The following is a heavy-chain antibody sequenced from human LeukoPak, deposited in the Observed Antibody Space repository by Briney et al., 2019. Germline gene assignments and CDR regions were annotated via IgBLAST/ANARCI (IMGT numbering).Heavy chain of an antibody. CDR1: GFTFTSYS. D-gene: IGHD2/OR15-2a*01. V-gene: IGHV3-23*01. CDR2: IIGSGITT. J-gene: IGHJ4*02. CDR3: ARDLSPGHY. Sequence: GGSLRLSCAASGFTFTSYSMSWVRQAPGKGLEWVSAIIGSGITTYYADSVKGRFTISRDNSKYTLYLQLNSLRAEDTAVYYCARDLSPGHYWGQGTLVTVSS.